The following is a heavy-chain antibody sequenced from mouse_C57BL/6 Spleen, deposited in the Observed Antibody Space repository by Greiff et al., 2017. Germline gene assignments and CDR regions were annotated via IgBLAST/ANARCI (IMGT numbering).Heavy chain of an antibody. CDR2: INYDGSST. J-gene: IGHJ4*01. Sequence: EVQVVESEGGLVKPGSSMKLSCTASGFTFSDYYMAWVRQVPEKGLEWVANINYDGSSTYYLDSLKSRFIISRDNAKNILYLQMSSLKSEDTATYYCARDRIGRGYYAMDYWGQSALVTVSS. CDR1: GFTFSDYY. CDR3: ARDRIGRGYYAMDY. D-gene: IGHD6-1*01. V-gene: IGHV5-16*01.